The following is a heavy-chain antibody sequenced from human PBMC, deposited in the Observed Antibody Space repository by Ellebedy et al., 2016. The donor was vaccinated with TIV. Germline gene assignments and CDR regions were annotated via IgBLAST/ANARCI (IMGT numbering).Heavy chain of an antibody. J-gene: IGHJ4*02. CDR3: ARLNWGRFAFVF. CDR2: MKQDGSEK. V-gene: IGHV3-7*01. D-gene: IGHD7-27*01. CDR1: GFSFSNYW. Sequence: GESLKISCEASGFSFSNYWMSWVRQGPGKGLEWVANMKQDGSEKFYVDSVNGRFTISRDNAKNSLYLHLSSLRPEDTAVYYFARLNWGRFAFVFWGQGTLVTVSS.